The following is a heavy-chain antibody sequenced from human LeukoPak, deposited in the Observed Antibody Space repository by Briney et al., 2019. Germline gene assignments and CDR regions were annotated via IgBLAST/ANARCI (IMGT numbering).Heavy chain of an antibody. D-gene: IGHD6-13*01. CDR3: ARDPGIAAAGTPRMDV. CDR1: GDSVSSNSAA. CDR2: TYYRSKWYN. Sequence: SQTLSLTCAISGDSVSSNSAAWNWIRQSPSRGLEWLGRTYYRSKWYNDYAVSVKSRITINPDTSENQFSLQLNSVTPEDTAVYYCARDPGIAAAGTPRMDVWGQGTTVTVSS. V-gene: IGHV6-1*01. J-gene: IGHJ6*02.